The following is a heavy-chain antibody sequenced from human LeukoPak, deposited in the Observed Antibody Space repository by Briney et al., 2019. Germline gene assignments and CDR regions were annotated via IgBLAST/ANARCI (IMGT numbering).Heavy chain of an antibody. D-gene: IGHD3-10*01. V-gene: IGHV3-23*01. CDR2: ISGSDSST. Sequence: PGGSLRLSCAASGFTFSPFTMNWVRQAPGKGLEWVSGISGSDSSTYYADFVKGRFTISRDDSKNTLYLQMNSLRADDTAVYYCAKAGLYGSGSSLFDYWGQGTLVTVSS. CDR1: GFTFSPFT. J-gene: IGHJ4*02. CDR3: AKAGLYGSGSSLFDY.